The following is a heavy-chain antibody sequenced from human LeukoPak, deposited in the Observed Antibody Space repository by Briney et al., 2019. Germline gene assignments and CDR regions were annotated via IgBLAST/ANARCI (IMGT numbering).Heavy chain of an antibody. V-gene: IGHV3-74*01. J-gene: IGHJ6*02. CDR2: INTDGSTT. Sequence: GGSLRLSCAASGFTFSSSWMHWVRQAPGRGLVWVARINTDGSTTTYADSVKGRFTISRDNAKNTLYLQMNSLRAEDMAVCYCARDRDYGMDVWGQGTTVTVSS. CDR3: ARDRDYGMDV. CDR1: GFTFSSSW.